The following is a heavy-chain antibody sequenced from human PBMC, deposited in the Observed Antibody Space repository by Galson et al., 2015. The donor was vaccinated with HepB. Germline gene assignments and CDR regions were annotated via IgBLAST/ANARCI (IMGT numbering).Heavy chain of an antibody. CDR3: ARVNYGDYDGGYFDL. D-gene: IGHD4-17*01. CDR1: GFTVSSNY. J-gene: IGHJ2*01. V-gene: IGHV3-53*01. CDR2: IYSGGST. Sequence: SLRLSCAASGFTVSSNYMSWVRQAPGKGLEWVSVIYSGGSTYYADSVEGRFNISRDNSKNTLYLQTNSLRAEDTAVYYCARVNYGDYDGGYFDLWGRGTLVTVSS.